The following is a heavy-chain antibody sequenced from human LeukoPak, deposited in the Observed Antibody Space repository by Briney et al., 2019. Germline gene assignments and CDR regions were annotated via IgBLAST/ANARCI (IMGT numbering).Heavy chain of an antibody. V-gene: IGHV4-39*02. J-gene: IGHJ4*02. D-gene: IGHD2-21*02. Sequence: SETLSLTCTVSGGSIGSGYYWAWIRQPPGKGLEWIGSIHYGGATHYNPSLQSRVTISADTSKNQFALDLRSVTATDTAVYYCTRDIGDFVSDFWGQGTLVTVSS. CDR1: GGSIGSGYY. CDR2: IHYGGAT. CDR3: TRDIGDFVSDF.